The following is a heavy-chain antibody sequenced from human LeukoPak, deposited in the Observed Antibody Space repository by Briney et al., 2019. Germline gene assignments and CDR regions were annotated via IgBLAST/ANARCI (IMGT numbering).Heavy chain of an antibody. V-gene: IGHV1-18*04. CDR1: GYTFTDYY. D-gene: IGHD2-15*01. J-gene: IGHJ4*02. CDR3: ARVKLRCPDY. CDR2: ISAYNGNT. Sequence: ASVKVSCKASGYTFTDYYIHWVRQAPGQGLEWMGWISAYNGNTNYAQKLQGRVTMTTDTSTSTAYMELRSLRSDDTAVYYCARVKLRCPDYWGQGTLVTVSS.